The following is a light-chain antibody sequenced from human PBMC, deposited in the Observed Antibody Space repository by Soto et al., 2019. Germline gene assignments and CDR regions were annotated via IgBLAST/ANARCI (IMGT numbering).Light chain of an antibody. CDR2: GAS. CDR3: QQYNSWPET. V-gene: IGKV3D-15*01. J-gene: IGKJ1*01. Sequence: TMSLQARERATXSCRASQSVSNNYLAWYQQKPGHANRLIIYGASNRATGITDRFSGSGSGTEFTLTISSLQSEDFAVYYCQQYNSWPETFGQGTTLDVK. CDR1: QSVSNN.